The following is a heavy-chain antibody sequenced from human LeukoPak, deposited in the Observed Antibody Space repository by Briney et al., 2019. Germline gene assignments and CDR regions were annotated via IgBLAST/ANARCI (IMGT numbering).Heavy chain of an antibody. CDR2: IYYTGTT. Sequence: SETLSLTCTVSGGSLSSHYWSWIRQPPGKGLELIGHIYYTGTTFYNPSLNSRVTISLDMSRNQFSLRLTSVTAADTAVYYCARFSSGCSTASCHLAYWGQGTLVTVSS. J-gene: IGHJ4*02. V-gene: IGHV4-59*11. D-gene: IGHD1-26*01. CDR1: GGSLSSHY. CDR3: ARFSSGCSTASCHLAY.